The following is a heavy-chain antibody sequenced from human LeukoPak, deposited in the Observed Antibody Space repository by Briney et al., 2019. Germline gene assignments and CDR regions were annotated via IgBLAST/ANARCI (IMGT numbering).Heavy chain of an antibody. D-gene: IGHD3-22*01. CDR1: GGSFSGYY. Sequence: KPSETLSLTCAVYGGSFSGYYWSWIRQPPGKGLEWIGEINHSGSTNYNPSLKSRVTISVDTSKNQFSLKLSSVTAADTAVYYCATTRSSGLDYWGQGTLVTVSS. J-gene: IGHJ4*02. CDR2: INHSGST. V-gene: IGHV4-34*01. CDR3: ATTRSSGLDY.